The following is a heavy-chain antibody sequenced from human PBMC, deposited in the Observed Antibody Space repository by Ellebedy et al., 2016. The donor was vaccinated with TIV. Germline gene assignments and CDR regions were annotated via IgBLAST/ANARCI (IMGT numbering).Heavy chain of an antibody. D-gene: IGHD3-10*01. Sequence: ASVKVSCXASGYTFTSYDINWVRQATGQGLEWMGWMNPNSGNTGYAQKFQGRVTMTRNTSISTAYMELSSLRSEDTAVYYCARLVLLRRSGSSLVIQHNWFDPWGQGTLVTVSS. CDR3: ARLVLLRRSGSSLVIQHNWFDP. CDR1: GYTFTSYD. J-gene: IGHJ5*02. CDR2: MNPNSGNT. V-gene: IGHV1-8*01.